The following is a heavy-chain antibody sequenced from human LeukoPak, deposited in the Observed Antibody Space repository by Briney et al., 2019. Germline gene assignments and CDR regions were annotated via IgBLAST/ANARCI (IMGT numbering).Heavy chain of an antibody. D-gene: IGHD6-19*01. CDR3: ARHRNSSGRNWFEP. J-gene: IGHJ5*02. Sequence: SETLSLTCTVSGGSISSYYWGWIRQPPGKGLEWIGSIYYSGSTYYNPSLKSRVTISVDTSKNQFSLKLSSVTAADTAVYYCARHRNSSGRNWFEPWGQGTLVTVSS. CDR1: GGSISSYY. V-gene: IGHV4-39*01. CDR2: IYYSGST.